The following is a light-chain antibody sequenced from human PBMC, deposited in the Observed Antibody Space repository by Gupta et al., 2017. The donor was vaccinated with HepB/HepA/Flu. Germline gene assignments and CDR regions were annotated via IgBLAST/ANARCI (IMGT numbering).Light chain of an antibody. CDR2: DDN. V-gene: IGLV1-51*01. CDR3: GTWDASLDAAV. Sequence: QSVWTHPPSVSAAPGQKVTIPCSGTSSNIGINFVSWYQHLPGTAPKLLIYDDNKRRSGIPDRFSGSKSGTAATLSITGLQTGDEADYYCGTWDASLDAAVFGGGTKLTVL. CDR1: SSNIGINF. J-gene: IGLJ3*02.